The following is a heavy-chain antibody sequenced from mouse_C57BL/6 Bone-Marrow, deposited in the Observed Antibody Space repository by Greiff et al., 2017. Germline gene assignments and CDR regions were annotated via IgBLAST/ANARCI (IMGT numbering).Heavy chain of an antibody. J-gene: IGHJ2*01. V-gene: IGHV1-20*01. Sequence: DVKLVESGPELVKPGDSVKISCKASGYSFTGYFMNWVMQSHGKSLEWIGRINPYNGDTFYNQKFKGKATLTVDKSSSTAHMELRSLTSEDSAVYYCARDGSSPFDYWGQGTTLTVSS. D-gene: IGHD1-1*01. CDR3: ARDGSSPFDY. CDR1: GYSFTGYF. CDR2: INPYNGDT.